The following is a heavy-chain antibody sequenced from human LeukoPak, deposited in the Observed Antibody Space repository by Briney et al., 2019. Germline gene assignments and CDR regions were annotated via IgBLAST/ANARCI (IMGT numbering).Heavy chain of an antibody. Sequence: GGSLRLSCAASGFTFGTNGMSWVRRAPGKGLEGVASNAGSGATYYADSVKGRFTISRDISKNTLYLQTDSQRAEDTAVYFCAKGTISFDSWGQGTLVTVSS. J-gene: IGHJ4*02. D-gene: IGHD4/OR15-4a*01. CDR1: GFTFGTNG. CDR2: NAGSGAT. CDR3: AKGTISFDS. V-gene: IGHV3-23*01.